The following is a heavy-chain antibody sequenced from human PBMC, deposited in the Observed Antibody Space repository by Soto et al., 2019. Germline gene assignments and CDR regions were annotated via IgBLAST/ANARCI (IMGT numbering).Heavy chain of an antibody. D-gene: IGHD4-17*01. Sequence: QVQLVQSGAEVKKPGASVKVSCKASGYTFTSYGISWVRQAPGQGLEWMGWISAYNGNTNYAQKLQGRVTMTTHTSTSTAYMELRSLRSDDTAVYYCARDTYGGNSWWYFDLWGRGTLVTVSS. CDR2: ISAYNGNT. V-gene: IGHV1-18*01. J-gene: IGHJ2*01. CDR1: GYTFTSYG. CDR3: ARDTYGGNSWWYFDL.